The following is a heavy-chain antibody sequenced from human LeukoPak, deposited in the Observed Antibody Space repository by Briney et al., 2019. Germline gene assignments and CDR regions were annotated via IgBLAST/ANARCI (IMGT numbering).Heavy chain of an antibody. Sequence: GSLRLSCTATGFTFGDYAMSWSRQAPGKGLEWVGFIRSKAYGGTTEYAASVKGRFTISRDDSKSIAYLQMNSLKTEDTAVYYCTRAMGIVGANDLWGRGTLVTVSS. CDR1: GFTFGDYA. D-gene: IGHD1-26*01. J-gene: IGHJ2*01. CDR2: IRSKAYGGTT. CDR3: TRAMGIVGANDL. V-gene: IGHV3-49*03.